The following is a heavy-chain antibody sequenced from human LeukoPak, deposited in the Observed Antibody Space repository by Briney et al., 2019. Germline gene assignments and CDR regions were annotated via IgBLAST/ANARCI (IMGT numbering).Heavy chain of an antibody. CDR3: ARAAAGNYYYYGMDV. CDR1: GFTFSSYA. J-gene: IGHJ6*02. V-gene: IGHV3-30*04. Sequence: GGSPRLSCAASGFTFSSYAMHWVRQAPGKGLEWVAVISYDGSNKYYADSVKGRFTISRDNSKNTLYLQMNSLRAEDTAVYYCARAAAGNYYYYGMDVWGQGTTVTVSS. D-gene: IGHD6-13*01. CDR2: ISYDGSNK.